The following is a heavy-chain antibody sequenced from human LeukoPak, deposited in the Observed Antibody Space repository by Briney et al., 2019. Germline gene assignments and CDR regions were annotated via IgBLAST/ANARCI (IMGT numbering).Heavy chain of an antibody. CDR2: IYYSGST. V-gene: IGHV4-59*01. CDR1: GFTFSDYY. Sequence: GSLRLSCAASGFTFSDYYMSWFRQPPGKGLEWIGYIYYSGSTNYNPSLKSRVTISVDTSKNQFSLKLSSVTAADTAVYYCATFDILTGYLNYWGQGTLVTVSS. J-gene: IGHJ4*02. CDR3: ATFDILTGYLNY. D-gene: IGHD3-9*01.